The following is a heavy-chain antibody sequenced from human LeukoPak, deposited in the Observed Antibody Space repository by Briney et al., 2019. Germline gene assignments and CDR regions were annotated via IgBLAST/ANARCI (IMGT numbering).Heavy chain of an antibody. V-gene: IGHV3-43*02. Sequence: PGGSLRLSCAASGFSFRDFSMHWVRQVPRKGLEWVSLISGDGGVTHYADSWGGRCTISRDNDKSSLFLQMNSLRAEDTAVYYCVADIQLWSTAVDYWGQGTLVTVSS. J-gene: IGHJ4*02. CDR3: VADIQLWSTAVDY. CDR2: ISGDGGVT. D-gene: IGHD5-18*01. CDR1: GFSFRDFS.